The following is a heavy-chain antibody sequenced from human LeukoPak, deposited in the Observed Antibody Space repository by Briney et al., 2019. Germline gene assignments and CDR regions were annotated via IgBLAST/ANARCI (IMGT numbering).Heavy chain of an antibody. D-gene: IGHD2-2*01. CDR2: ISTSSSTI. V-gene: IGHV3-48*04. CDR3: ARDTCSSTSCYYYYYMDV. Sequence: GGSLRLSCAASGFTFSSYAMSWVRQAPGKGLEWVSYISTSSSTIYYADSVKGRFTISRDNAKNSLYLQMNSLRAEDTAMYYCARDTCSSTSCYYYYYMDVWGKGTTVTVSS. CDR1: GFTFSSYA. J-gene: IGHJ6*03.